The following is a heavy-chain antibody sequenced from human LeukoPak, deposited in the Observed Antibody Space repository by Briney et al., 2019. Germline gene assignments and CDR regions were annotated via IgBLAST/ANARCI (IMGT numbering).Heavy chain of an antibody. CDR3: ARSSPPTYYHFYYYMDV. Sequence: ASVKVSRKASGYTFTGYYIHWVRQAPGQGLEWMGWINPSSGGAKYAQNFQGRVIMTTDTSVSTAYMELSSLRSDDTAVYYCARSSPPTYYHFYYYMDVWGKGSTVTVSS. V-gene: IGHV1-2*02. D-gene: IGHD6-13*01. J-gene: IGHJ6*03. CDR2: INPSSGGA. CDR1: GYTFTGYY.